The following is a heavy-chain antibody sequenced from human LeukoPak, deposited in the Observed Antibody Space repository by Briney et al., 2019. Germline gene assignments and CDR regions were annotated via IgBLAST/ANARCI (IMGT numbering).Heavy chain of an antibody. CDR2: ISSSGSTI. Sequence: GGSLRLSCAASGFTFSDYYMSWIRQAPGKGLEWVSYISSSGSTIYYADSVKGRFTISRDNAKNSLYLQMNSLRAEDTAVYYCARERGLMGLTYYYYYMDVWGKGTTVTVSS. J-gene: IGHJ6*03. V-gene: IGHV3-11*04. CDR1: GFTFSDYY. CDR3: ARERGLMGLTYYYYYMDV. D-gene: IGHD2-8*01.